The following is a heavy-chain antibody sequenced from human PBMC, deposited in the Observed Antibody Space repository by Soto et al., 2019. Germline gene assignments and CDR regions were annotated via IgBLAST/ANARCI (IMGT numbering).Heavy chain of an antibody. V-gene: IGHV3-7*01. CDR3: ASLAGTVDY. J-gene: IGHJ4*02. CDR1: GFTFSNYW. Sequence: GGSLRLSCAVSGFTFSNYWMSWVRQAPGKGLEWVANIKQDGSEKYYVDSVKGRFTISTDNAKNSLYLQMHSLRPEDTAVYYCASLAGTVDYWGQGTLVTVSS. D-gene: IGHD1-7*01. CDR2: IKQDGSEK.